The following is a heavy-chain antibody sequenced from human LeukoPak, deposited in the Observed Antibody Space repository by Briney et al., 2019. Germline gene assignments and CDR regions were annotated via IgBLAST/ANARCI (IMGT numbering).Heavy chain of an antibody. CDR2: INPSGGST. CDR1: GYTFTSYY. CDR3: AREGDYYDRSANDAFDI. D-gene: IGHD3-22*01. Sequence: ASVKVSCKASGYTFTSYYMHWVRQAPGQGLEWMGMINPSGGSTSYAQKFQGRVTITGDMSTSTVYMELSSLRSEAKAVYYCAREGDYYDRSANDAFDIWGQGTMVTVSS. V-gene: IGHV1-46*01. J-gene: IGHJ3*02.